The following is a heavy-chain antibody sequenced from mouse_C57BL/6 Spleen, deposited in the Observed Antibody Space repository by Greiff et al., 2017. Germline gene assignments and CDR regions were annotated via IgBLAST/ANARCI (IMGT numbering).Heavy chain of an antibody. J-gene: IGHJ3*01. CDR1: GFTFSNYW. Sequence: EVKLEESGGGLVQPGGSMKLSCVASGFTFSNYWMNWVRQSPEKGLEWVAQIRLKSDNYATHYAESVKGRFTISRDDSKSSVYLQMNNLRAEDTGIYYCTGGYYDYPWFAYWGQGTLVTVSA. CDR2: IRLKSDNYAT. V-gene: IGHV6-3*01. CDR3: TGGYYDYPWFAY. D-gene: IGHD2-4*01.